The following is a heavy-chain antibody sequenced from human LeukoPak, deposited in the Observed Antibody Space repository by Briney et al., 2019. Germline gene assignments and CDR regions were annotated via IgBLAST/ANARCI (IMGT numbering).Heavy chain of an antibody. CDR3: ARGDLYCSGGSCYSTVFDY. Sequence: SETLSLTCAVYGGSFSGYYWSWIRQPPGKGLEWIGEINHSGSTNYNPSLKSRVTISVDTSKNQFSLKLSSVTAADTAVYYCARGDLYCSGGSCYSTVFDYWGQGTQVTVSS. J-gene: IGHJ4*02. CDR1: GGSFSGYY. V-gene: IGHV4-34*01. CDR2: INHSGST. D-gene: IGHD2-15*01.